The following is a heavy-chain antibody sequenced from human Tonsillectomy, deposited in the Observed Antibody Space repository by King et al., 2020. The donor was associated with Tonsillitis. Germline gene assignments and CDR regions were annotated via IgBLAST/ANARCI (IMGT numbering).Heavy chain of an antibody. J-gene: IGHJ6*02. Sequence: VQLVQSGAEVKKPGASVKVSCKASGYTFTTYYMHWVRQAPGQGLEWMGLINTSGGSTSYAQKFQGRVTMTRDTSTSTVYMELSSLRFEDTAVYYCARVYYGSGTYDNLNYYGMDGWGQGTTVTVSS. CDR1: GYTFTTYY. V-gene: IGHV1-46*01. D-gene: IGHD3-10*01. CDR2: INTSGGST. CDR3: ARVYYGSGTYDNLNYYGMDG.